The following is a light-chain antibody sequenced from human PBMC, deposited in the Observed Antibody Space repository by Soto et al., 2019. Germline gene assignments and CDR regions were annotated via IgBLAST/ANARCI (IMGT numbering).Light chain of an antibody. Sequence: DIQMTQSPTSLSASVGDRVTITCRASQDIRNFVAWYQQKPGKAPKLLIYAASTLQSGVPSRFSGSGCGTDFTLTINSLQPEDVATYSCQKYSSVPVFGPGTKVEIK. J-gene: IGKJ3*01. CDR2: AAS. V-gene: IGKV1-27*01. CDR1: QDIRNF. CDR3: QKYSSVPV.